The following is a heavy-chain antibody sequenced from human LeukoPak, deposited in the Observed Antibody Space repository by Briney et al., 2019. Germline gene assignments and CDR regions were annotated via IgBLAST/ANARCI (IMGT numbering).Heavy chain of an antibody. Sequence: NPGGSLRLSCAASGFTFSSYSMNWVRQAPGKGLEWVSSISSSSSYIYYADSVKGRFTISRDNSKNTLYLQMNSLRAEDTAVYYCANALQGYQLLPSGIDYWGQGTLVTVSS. CDR1: GFTFSSYS. V-gene: IGHV3-21*04. CDR2: ISSSSSYI. J-gene: IGHJ4*02. D-gene: IGHD2-2*01. CDR3: ANALQGYQLLPSGIDY.